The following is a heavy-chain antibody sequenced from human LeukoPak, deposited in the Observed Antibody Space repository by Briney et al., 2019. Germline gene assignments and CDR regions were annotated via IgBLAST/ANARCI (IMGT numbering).Heavy chain of an antibody. CDR3: AKDSCSGGSCYEDY. D-gene: IGHD2-15*01. Sequence: GGSLRLSCAASGFTFSSYAMTWVRQAPGKGLDYVSAISGSGDSTYYADSVKGRFTISRDNSKKTLYLQMNSLTAEDTAVYYCAKDSCSGGSCYEDYWGQGTLVTVSP. V-gene: IGHV3-23*01. CDR1: GFTFSSYA. CDR2: ISGSGDST. J-gene: IGHJ4*02.